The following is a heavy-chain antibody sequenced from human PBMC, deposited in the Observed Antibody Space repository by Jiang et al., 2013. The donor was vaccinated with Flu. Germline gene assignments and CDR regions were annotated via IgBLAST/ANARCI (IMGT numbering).Heavy chain of an antibody. Sequence: VQLLESGGGVVQPGRSLRLSCAASGFTFSSYAMHWVRQAPGKGLEWVAVISYDGSNKYYADSVKGRFTISRDNSKNTLYLQMNSLRAEDTAVYYCARGAGIYDSSGYYGYWGQGTLVTVSS. CDR2: ISYDGSNK. D-gene: IGHD3-22*01. CDR3: ARGAGIYDSSGYYGY. CDR1: GFTFSSYA. V-gene: IGHV3-30-3*01. J-gene: IGHJ4*02.